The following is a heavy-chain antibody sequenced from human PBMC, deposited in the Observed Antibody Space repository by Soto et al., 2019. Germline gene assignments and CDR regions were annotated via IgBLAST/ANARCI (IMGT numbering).Heavy chain of an antibody. CDR1: GYTLTSYY. V-gene: IGHV1-46*01. CDR2: INPSGGST. J-gene: IGHJ3*02. CDR3: AREGIHPMITFGGVIPKDAFDI. D-gene: IGHD3-16*02. Sequence: GASVKVSCKTSGYTLTSYYMHWVRQAPGQGLEWMGIINPSGGSTSYAQKFQGRVTMTRDTSTSTVYMELSSLRSEDTAVYYCAREGIHPMITFGGVIPKDAFDIWGQGTMVTVSS.